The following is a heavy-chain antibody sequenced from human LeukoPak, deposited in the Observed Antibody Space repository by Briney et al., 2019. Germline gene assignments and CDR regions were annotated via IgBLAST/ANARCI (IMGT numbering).Heavy chain of an antibody. D-gene: IGHD4-17*01. V-gene: IGHV4-4*07. CDR1: GGSISSYY. J-gene: IGHJ4*02. CDR2: IYTSGNT. Sequence: SETLCLTCTVSGGSISSYYWSWIRQPAGKGLEWIGHIYTSGNTNYNPSHKSRVTMSVGTSKNQFSLKLSSVTAADTAVYYCARLGFGDYPFDYWGQGTLVTVSS. CDR3: ARLGFGDYPFDY.